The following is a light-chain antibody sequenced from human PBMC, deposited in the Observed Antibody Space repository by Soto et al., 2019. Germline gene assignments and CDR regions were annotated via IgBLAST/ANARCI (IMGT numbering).Light chain of an antibody. CDR1: QSVTNDY. J-gene: IGKJ5*01. CDR3: QQYGSSIT. Sequence: EIVLTQSPVTLSMSPGERVTLSCKTSQSVTNDYLAWFQQKPGQAPRLLIYGSSSRATDIPDRFSGSGSGTDFTLTISRLEPEDFAVFYCQQYGSSITFGQGTRLEIK. CDR2: GSS. V-gene: IGKV3-20*01.